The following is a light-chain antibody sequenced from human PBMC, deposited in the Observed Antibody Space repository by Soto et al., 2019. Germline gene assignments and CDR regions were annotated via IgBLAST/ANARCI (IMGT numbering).Light chain of an antibody. Sequence: QSALTQPASVSGSPGQSITISCTGTSSDVGAYNYVSWHQQHPGKAPKLMIFEVSDRPSGVSNRFSGSKSGNTASLTISGLQAEDESDYYFSSYTSSNTLVFGGGTKLTVL. CDR3: SSYTSSNTLV. J-gene: IGLJ2*01. CDR2: EVS. CDR1: SSDVGAYNY. V-gene: IGLV2-14*01.